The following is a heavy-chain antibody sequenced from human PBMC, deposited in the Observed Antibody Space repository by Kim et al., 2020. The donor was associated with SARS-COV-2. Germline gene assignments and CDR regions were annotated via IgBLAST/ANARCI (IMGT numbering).Heavy chain of an antibody. V-gene: IGHV3-11*04. Sequence: SGKAIDYADSVKARFTISSDTAKNSLYLQRNSLRAEDTAIYYCSGSMVVWGQGTTVTVSS. J-gene: IGHJ6*02. CDR3: SGSMVV. CDR2: SGKAI.